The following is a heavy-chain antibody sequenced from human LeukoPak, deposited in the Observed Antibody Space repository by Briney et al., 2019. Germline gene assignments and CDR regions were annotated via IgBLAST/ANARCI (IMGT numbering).Heavy chain of an antibody. V-gene: IGHV3-30*02. Sequence: GGSLRLSCAASGFNFRNYGMHWVRQAPGKGLEWVAYTRDDGSKNWYGDSVKGRFTISRDNSKSTPYLQMNSLRGEDTAVYYCANGDCRGGRCSSGAYWGQGTLVTVSS. CDR3: ANGDCRGGRCSSGAY. CDR2: TRDDGSKN. D-gene: IGHD2-15*01. CDR1: GFNFRNYG. J-gene: IGHJ4*02.